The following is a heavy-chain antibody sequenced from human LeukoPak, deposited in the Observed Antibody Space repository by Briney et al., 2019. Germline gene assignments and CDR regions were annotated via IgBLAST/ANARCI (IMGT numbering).Heavy chain of an antibody. CDR2: IYTSGST. Sequence: SETLSLTCTVSGASISSYYWSWIRQPAGKGLEWIGRIYTSGSTNYNPSLNSRVTISVDTSKNQFSLKLSSVTAADTAVYYCARVFQGYDFWSGYTKSPDAFDIWGQGTMVTVSS. CDR1: GASISSYY. J-gene: IGHJ3*02. CDR3: ARVFQGYDFWSGYTKSPDAFDI. V-gene: IGHV4-4*07. D-gene: IGHD3-3*01.